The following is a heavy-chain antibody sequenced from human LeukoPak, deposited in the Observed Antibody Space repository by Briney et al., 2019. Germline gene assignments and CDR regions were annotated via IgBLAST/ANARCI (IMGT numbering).Heavy chain of an antibody. CDR1: GFTFDDYA. V-gene: IGHV3-9*03. J-gene: IGHJ4*02. D-gene: IGHD6-19*01. Sequence: GRSLRLSCAASGFTFDDYAMHWVRRAPGKGLEWVSGISWNSGSIGYADSVKGRFTISRDNAKNSLYLQMNSLRAEDMALYYCAKGASEWLVLGSIDYWGQGTLVTVSS. CDR3: AKGASEWLVLGSIDY. CDR2: ISWNSGSI.